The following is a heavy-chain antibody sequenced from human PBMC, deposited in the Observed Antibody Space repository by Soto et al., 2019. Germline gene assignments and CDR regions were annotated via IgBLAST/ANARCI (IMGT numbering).Heavy chain of an antibody. V-gene: IGHV4-39*01. CDR2: IYYSGST. CDR1: GCSIISSSYY. D-gene: IGHD3-3*01. CDR3: ATRITIFGVASAFDY. J-gene: IGHJ4*02. Sequence: TLSLTCTVSGCSIISSSYYWGWIRQPPGKGLEWIGSIYYSGSTYYNPSLKSRVTISVDTSKNQFSLKLSSVTAADTAVYYCATRITIFGVASAFDYWGQGTLVTVSS.